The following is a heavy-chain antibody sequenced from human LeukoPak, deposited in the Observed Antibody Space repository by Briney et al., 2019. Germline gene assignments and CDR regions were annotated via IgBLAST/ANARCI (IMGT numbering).Heavy chain of an antibody. CDR3: ARVSGHSSSSRGNWFDP. CDR2: MNPNSGNT. D-gene: IGHD6-6*01. J-gene: IGHJ5*02. CDR1: GYTFTSYD. V-gene: IGHV1-8*01. Sequence: ASVKVSCKASGYTFTSYDINWVRQATGQGLEWMGWMNPNSGNTGYAQKFQGRVTMTRNTSISTAYMELSSLRSEDTAVYYCARVSGHSSSSRGNWFDPWGQGTLVTVSS.